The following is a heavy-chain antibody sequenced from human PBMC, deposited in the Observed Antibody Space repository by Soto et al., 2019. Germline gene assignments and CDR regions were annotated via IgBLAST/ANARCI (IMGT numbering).Heavy chain of an antibody. CDR3: ARERPDGSRLGP. CDR1: GGSIRSYY. J-gene: IGHJ5*02. D-gene: IGHD6-13*01. CDR2: IYSSGTT. V-gene: IGHV4-4*08. Sequence: SETLSLTCTVSGGSIRSYYWSWSLQPPGKGLEWIGYIYSSGTTNYNPSVKSRVTISVDTSKNQFSLKLSSVTAADTAVYYCARERPDGSRLGPWGQGTLVTVSS.